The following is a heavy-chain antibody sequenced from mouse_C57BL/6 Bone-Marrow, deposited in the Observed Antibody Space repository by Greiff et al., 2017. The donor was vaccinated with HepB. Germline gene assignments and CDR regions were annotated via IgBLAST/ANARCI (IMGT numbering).Heavy chain of an antibody. J-gene: IGHJ2*01. CDR3: AFYYYGSFFDY. CDR2: INPGSGGT. D-gene: IGHD1-1*01. Sequence: VKLMESGAELVRPGTSVKVSCKASGYAFTNYLIEWVKQRPGQGLEWIGVINPGSGGTNYNEKFKGKATLTVEKSSSTAYMELRSLTSEDSAVYYCAFYYYGSFFDYWGQGTTLTVSS. V-gene: IGHV1-54*01. CDR1: GYAFTNYL.